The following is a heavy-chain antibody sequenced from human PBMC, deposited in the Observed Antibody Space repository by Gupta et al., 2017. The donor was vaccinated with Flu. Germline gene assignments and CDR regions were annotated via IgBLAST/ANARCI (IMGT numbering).Heavy chain of an antibody. CDR3: ARLSSSTWYFDY. CDR1: ISSSSYY. D-gene: IGHD6-13*01. Sequence: ISSSSYYWGWIRQPPGKGLEWIGSIYYSGSTYYNPSLKSRVTISVDTSKNQFSLNLSSVTAADTALFYCARLSSSTWYFDYWGQGTLVTVSS. CDR2: IYYSGST. J-gene: IGHJ4*02. V-gene: IGHV4-39*01.